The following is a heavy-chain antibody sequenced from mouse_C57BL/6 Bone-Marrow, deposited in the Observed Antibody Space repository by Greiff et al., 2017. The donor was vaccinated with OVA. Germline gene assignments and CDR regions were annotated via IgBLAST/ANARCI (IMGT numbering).Heavy chain of an antibody. V-gene: IGHV14-4*01. Sequence: EVQLQQSGAELVRPGASVKLSCTASGFNIKDDYMHWVKQRPEQGLEWIGWIDPENGDTEYASKFQGKATITADTSSNTAYLQLSSLTSEDTAGYYCTTLDSSGCFAYWGQGTLVTVSA. J-gene: IGHJ3*01. CDR1: GFNIKDDY. D-gene: IGHD3-2*02. CDR2: IDPENGDT. CDR3: TTLDSSGCFAY.